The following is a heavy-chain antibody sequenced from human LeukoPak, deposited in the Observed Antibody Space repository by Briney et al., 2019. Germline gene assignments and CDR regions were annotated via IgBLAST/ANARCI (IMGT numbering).Heavy chain of an antibody. V-gene: IGHV3-15*01. J-gene: IGHJ4*02. CDR2: NKSKTDGGKK. D-gene: IGHD3-10*01. CDR3: TTPYYYGSGSYRFDY. Sequence: GRSLRRSCAASGCTVTKAWMSCVRQAPGKGLEWVGRNKSKTDGGKKDYAAPVNGRFNISRDDSENTLYLQMNSLKTEDTAVYYCTTPYYYGSGSYRFDYWGQGTLVSISS. CDR1: GCTVTKAW.